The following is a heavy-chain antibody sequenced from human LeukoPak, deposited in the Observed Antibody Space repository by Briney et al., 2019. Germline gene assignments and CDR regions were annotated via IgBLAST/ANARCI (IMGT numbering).Heavy chain of an antibody. V-gene: IGHV3-23*01. CDR3: AKDHDYYASGPI. Sequence: PGGSLRLSCAVSGFIFSNYAMNWVRQAPGKGLEWVSAISGSGGSTYYADSVMGRFTISRDNSRNTLYLQMNSLRVEDTAVYYCAKDHDYYASGPIWGQGTMVTVSS. J-gene: IGHJ3*02. CDR1: GFIFSNYA. CDR2: ISGSGGST. D-gene: IGHD3-10*01.